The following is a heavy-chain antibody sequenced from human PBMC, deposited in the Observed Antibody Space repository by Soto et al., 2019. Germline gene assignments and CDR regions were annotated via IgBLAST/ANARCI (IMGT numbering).Heavy chain of an antibody. J-gene: IGHJ4*02. CDR3: ARGGSESDY. Sequence: EVQLVESGGGLVQPGGSLRLSCAASGFTFSTYWMTWVRQAPGKGLEWVANIKEDGSDKNYVDSVKGRFTISRDNAKNSLYLQMNSLSVEDTALYYCARGGSESDYWGQGTLVIVSS. CDR2: IKEDGSDK. CDR1: GFTFSTYW. V-gene: IGHV3-7*01.